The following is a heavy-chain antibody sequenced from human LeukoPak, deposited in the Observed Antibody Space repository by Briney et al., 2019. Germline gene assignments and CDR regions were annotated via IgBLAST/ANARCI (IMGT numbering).Heavy chain of an antibody. J-gene: IGHJ5*02. V-gene: IGHV4-30-4*08. CDR1: GGSISNSDYY. D-gene: IGHD6-19*01. Sequence: SETLSLTCSVSGGSISNSDYYWGWIRQPPGKGLEWIGYIYYSGSTYYNPSLRSRVSISVDTSKNQFSLKLTSVTAADTAVYYCARAGIGIEVAGTIHNWFDPWGQGTQVTVSS. CDR2: IYYSGST. CDR3: ARAGIGIEVAGTIHNWFDP.